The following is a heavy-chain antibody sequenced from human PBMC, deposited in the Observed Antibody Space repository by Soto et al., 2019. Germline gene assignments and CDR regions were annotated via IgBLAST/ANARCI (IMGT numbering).Heavy chain of an antibody. CDR2: IVVGSGNT. CDR3: AAVRPPYYYDSIGYPIDY. CDR1: GFTFTSSA. D-gene: IGHD3-22*01. Sequence: SVKVSCKASGFTFTSSAVQWVRQARGQRLEWIGWIVVGSGNTNYAQKFQERVTITRDMSTSTAYMELSSLRSEETAVYYCAAVRPPYYYDSIGYPIDYWGQGTLVTVSS. J-gene: IGHJ4*02. V-gene: IGHV1-58*01.